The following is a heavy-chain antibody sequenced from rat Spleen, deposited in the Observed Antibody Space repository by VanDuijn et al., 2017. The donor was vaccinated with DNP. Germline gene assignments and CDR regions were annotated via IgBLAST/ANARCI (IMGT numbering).Heavy chain of an antibody. J-gene: IGHJ2*01. CDR3: ARDNYVTSGAMDA. D-gene: IGHD1-11*01. Sequence: EVQLVESGGGLVQPGRSLKLSCVASGLIFNDYALAWVRQAPKKGLEWVATISYDGLRPYYRDSVKGRFTISRDDAKSALYLQMDSLRSEDTATYYCARDNYVTSGAMDAWGQGVMVTVSS. CDR1: GLIFNDYA. V-gene: IGHV5-17*01. CDR2: ISYDGLRP.